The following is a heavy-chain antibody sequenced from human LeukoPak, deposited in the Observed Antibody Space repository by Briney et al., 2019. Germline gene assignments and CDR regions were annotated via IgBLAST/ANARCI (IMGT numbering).Heavy chain of an antibody. CDR3: ARDQQGTHYYYYGMDV. CDR1: GGTFSSYA. V-gene: IGHV1-69*13. Sequence: PRASVTVSCKASGGTFSSYAISWVRQAPGQGLEWMGGIIPIFGTANYAQKFQGRVTITADESTSTAYMELSSLRSEDTAVYYCARDQQGTHYYYYGMDVWGQGTTVTVSS. CDR2: IIPIFGTA. J-gene: IGHJ6*02. D-gene: IGHD7-27*01.